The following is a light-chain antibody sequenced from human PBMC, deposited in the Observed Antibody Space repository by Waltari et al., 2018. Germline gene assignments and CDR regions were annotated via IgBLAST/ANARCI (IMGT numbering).Light chain of an antibody. CDR1: QSVSSY. CDR2: DAS. Sequence: EIVLTQSPATLSLSPGERATLSCRASQSVSSYLAWYQQNPGQAPRLLIYDASNRATGIPARFSGSGSGTDFTLTISSLEPEDFAVYYCQQRSNWPLFTFGPGTKVDIK. V-gene: IGKV3-11*01. CDR3: QQRSNWPLFT. J-gene: IGKJ3*01.